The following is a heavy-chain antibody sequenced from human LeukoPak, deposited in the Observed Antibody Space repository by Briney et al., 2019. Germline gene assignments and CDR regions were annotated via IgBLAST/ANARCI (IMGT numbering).Heavy chain of an antibody. Sequence: GGSLRLSCSASGFSFSSCAMHWVRQAPGKGLVWVSRIKSDGSATTYADFAKGRFTVSRDNAKNTLYLQMSSLRAEDTAMYFCARVGGRGSIGGDCWGQGTLVAVSS. V-gene: IGHV3-74*03. CDR2: IKSDGSAT. J-gene: IGHJ4*02. CDR3: ARVGGRGSIGGDC. D-gene: IGHD3-10*01. CDR1: GFSFSSCA.